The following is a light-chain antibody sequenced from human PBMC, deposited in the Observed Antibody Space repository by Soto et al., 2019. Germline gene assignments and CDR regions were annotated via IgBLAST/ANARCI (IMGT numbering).Light chain of an antibody. CDR1: QSVSSNY. V-gene: IGKV3-20*01. Sequence: DIVLTQYPFTRSMAPWERATLSCRHRQSVSSNYVAWFQQKPGQAPRLLISGASNRASDIPDRFSGSGSWTDFTLTISRLEPEDFAVYHCQQYASTRWTFGQGTKVDNK. CDR3: QQYASTRWT. J-gene: IGKJ1*01. CDR2: GAS.